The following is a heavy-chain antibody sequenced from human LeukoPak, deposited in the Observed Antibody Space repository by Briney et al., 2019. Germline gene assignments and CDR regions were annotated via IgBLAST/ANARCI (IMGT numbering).Heavy chain of an antibody. CDR3: ARWRTYCSGGSCYGRPYYYYYGMDV. CDR1: GGSISSYY. CDR2: IYYSGST. J-gene: IGHJ6*02. Sequence: SETLSVTCTVSGGSISSYYWSWIRQPPGKGLEWIGYIYYSGSTNYNPSLKSRVTISVDTSKNQFSLKLSSMTAADTAVYYCARWRTYCSGGSCYGRPYYYYYGMDVWGQGTTVTVSS. V-gene: IGHV4-59*01. D-gene: IGHD2-15*01.